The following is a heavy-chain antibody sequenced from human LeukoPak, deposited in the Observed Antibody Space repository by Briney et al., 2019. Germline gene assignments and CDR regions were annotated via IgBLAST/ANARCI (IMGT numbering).Heavy chain of an antibody. D-gene: IGHD3-10*01. Sequence: GGSLRLSCAASGFTFSSYGMHWVRQAPGKGLEWVAVISYDGSNKYYADSVKGRFTISRDNSKNTLYLQMNSLRAEDTAVYYCARDSVVRGAYYYYYGMDVWGQGTTVTVSS. V-gene: IGHV3-30*03. CDR1: GFTFSSYG. CDR3: ARDSVVRGAYYYYYGMDV. J-gene: IGHJ6*02. CDR2: ISYDGSNK.